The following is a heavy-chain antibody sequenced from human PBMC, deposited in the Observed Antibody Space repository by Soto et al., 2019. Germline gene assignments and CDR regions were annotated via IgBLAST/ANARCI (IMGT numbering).Heavy chain of an antibody. V-gene: IGHV3-33*01. D-gene: IGHD4-17*01. CDR2: IWYDGTNK. CDR3: ARGPMTTVTTWGDWYFDL. Sequence: QVQLVESGGGVVQPGRSLRLSCATSGFIFSSYGMHWVRQGPGKGLEWVAVIWYDGTNKYYADSVNGRFTISRDDXKXTXSLQMNSLRAEDTAVYYCARGPMTTVTTWGDWYFDLWGRGTLVTVSS. J-gene: IGHJ2*01. CDR1: GFIFSSYG.